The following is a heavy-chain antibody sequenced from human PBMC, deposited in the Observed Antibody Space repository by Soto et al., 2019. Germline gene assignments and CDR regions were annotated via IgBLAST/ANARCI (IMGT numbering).Heavy chain of an antibody. D-gene: IGHD5-12*01. Sequence: QVQLVQSGAEVKKPGASVKVSCKVSGYTFSTYDINWVRQATGQGPKWMGWMNPNSGTTDYAQNFQGRITMTRNTSISTAYMELSSLRYEDTAIYYCARGGYNQPLWGVSDPTIDYWGQGTLVTVSS. J-gene: IGHJ4*02. CDR2: MNPNSGTT. V-gene: IGHV1-8*01. CDR1: GYTFSTYD. CDR3: ARGGYNQPLWGVSDPTIDY.